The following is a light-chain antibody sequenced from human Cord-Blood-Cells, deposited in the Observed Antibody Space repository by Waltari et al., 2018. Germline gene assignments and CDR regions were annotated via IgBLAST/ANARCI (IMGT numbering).Light chain of an antibody. CDR2: DAS. CDR1: QSVISSF. V-gene: IGKV3D-20*01. CDR3: QQYGSSPIT. Sequence: EIVLTPSQATLSLSPGDKPNLPCGASQSVISSFLSWYQQKPGLAPRLLIYDASSRATGIPYRFSGSGSGTDFTLTISSLEPEDFAVYYCQQYGSSPITFGQGTRLEIK. J-gene: IGKJ5*01.